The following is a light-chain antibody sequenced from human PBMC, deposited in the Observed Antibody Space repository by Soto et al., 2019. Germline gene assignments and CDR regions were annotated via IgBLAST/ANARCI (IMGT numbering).Light chain of an antibody. CDR3: QQSKNWPRT. V-gene: IGKV3-15*01. CDR1: QSVGNL. J-gene: IGKJ1*01. Sequence: EIVMTQSPDTLSVSPGERATLSCRASQSVGNLLAWYQQKPGQPPRLLIFHASARIPGIPSRFSGSGSETEFTLTISSLQSEDFAVYYCQQSKNWPRTFGQGTKVEIK. CDR2: HAS.